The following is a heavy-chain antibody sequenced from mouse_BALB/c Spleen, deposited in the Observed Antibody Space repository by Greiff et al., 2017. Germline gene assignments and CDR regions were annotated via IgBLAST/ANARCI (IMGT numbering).Heavy chain of an antibody. CDR1: GYNFTSYW. Sequence: QVQLQQPGAELVKPGTSVKLSCKASGYNFTSYWINWVKLRPGQGLEWIGDIYPGSGSTNYNEKFKSKATLTVDTSSSTAYMQLSSLASEDSALYYCARRGDYYGSSYVGGFAYWGQGTLVTVSA. D-gene: IGHD1-1*01. J-gene: IGHJ3*01. CDR3: ARRGDYYGSSYVGGFAY. V-gene: IGHV1-55*01. CDR2: IYPGSGST.